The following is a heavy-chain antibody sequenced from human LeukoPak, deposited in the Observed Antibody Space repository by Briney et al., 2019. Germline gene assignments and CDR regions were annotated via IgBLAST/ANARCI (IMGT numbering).Heavy chain of an antibody. CDR2: IRYDGTNK. D-gene: IGHD5-18*01. Sequence: PGGSLRLSCAASGFTFSSYSMNWVRQAPGKGLEWVAFIRYDGTNKYYADSVKGRFTISRDNSKNTLYLQMNSLRAEDTAIYYCAKGRGYSYGSDYWGQGTLVTVSS. CDR3: AKGRGYSYGSDY. CDR1: GFTFSSYS. J-gene: IGHJ4*02. V-gene: IGHV3-30*02.